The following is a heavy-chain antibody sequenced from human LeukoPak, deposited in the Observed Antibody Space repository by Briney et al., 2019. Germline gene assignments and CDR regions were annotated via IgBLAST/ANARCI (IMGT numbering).Heavy chain of an antibody. V-gene: IGHV4-59*08. CDR1: GDSISGNY. Sequence: PSETLSLTCTVSGDSISGNYWSWIRQPPGKGLEWIGYIYYSGSTNYNPSLKSRVTISVDTSKNQFSLKLSSVTAADTAVYFCARQLRGEAVAGHLQPFDYWGQGTLVTVSS. CDR3: ARQLRGEAVAGHLQPFDY. CDR2: IYYSGST. D-gene: IGHD6-19*01. J-gene: IGHJ4*02.